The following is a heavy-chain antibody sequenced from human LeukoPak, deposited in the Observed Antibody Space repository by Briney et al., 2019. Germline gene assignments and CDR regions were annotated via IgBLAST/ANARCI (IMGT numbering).Heavy chain of an antibody. CDR2: IYYSGST. J-gene: IGHJ4*02. Sequence: PSETLSLTCAVYGGSFSGYYCSWFRQPPGKGLEWIGSIYYSGSTYYNPSLKSRVTISVDTSKNQFSLKLSSVTAADTALYYCAEETSLEGQLLKNSYYFDYWGQGTLVTVSS. CDR1: GGSFSGYY. D-gene: IGHD2-2*01. CDR3: AEETSLEGQLLKNSYYFDY. V-gene: IGHV4-34*01.